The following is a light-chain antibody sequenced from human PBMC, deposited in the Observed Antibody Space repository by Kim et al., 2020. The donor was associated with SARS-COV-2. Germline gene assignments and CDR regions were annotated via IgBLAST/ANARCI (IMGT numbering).Light chain of an antibody. V-gene: IGLV2-14*04. CDR2: DIN. CDR3: TSYDSSSTYV. J-gene: IGLJ1*01. CDR1: SSDVGSNND. Sequence: GQSVTISWTGSSSDVGSNNDVSWHQQHPSTAPLLIIYDINKPPSVVSHRFAGSTSGNTASLTICGHQAEDEADYCCTSYDSSSTYVFGGGTQLTVL.